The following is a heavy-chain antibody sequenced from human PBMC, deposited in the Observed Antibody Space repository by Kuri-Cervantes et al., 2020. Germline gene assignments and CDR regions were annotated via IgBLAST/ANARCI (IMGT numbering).Heavy chain of an antibody. CDR3: ARNEVTTWSDAFDI. CDR2: INAGNGDT. D-gene: IGHD4-17*01. V-gene: IGHV1-3*01. CDR1: GYSFFSYG. J-gene: IGHJ3*02. Sequence: ASVKVSCKASGYSFFSYGLHWVRQAPGQRLEWMGWINAGNGDTKYPQKFQGRVTINRDTSASTAYMELNSLTSEDTAVYYCARNEVTTWSDAFDIWGQGTMVTVSS.